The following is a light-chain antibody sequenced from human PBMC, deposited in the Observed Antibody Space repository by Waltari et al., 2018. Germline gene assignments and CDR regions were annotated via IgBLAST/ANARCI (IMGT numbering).Light chain of an antibody. CDR2: RND. V-gene: IGLV1-47*01. J-gene: IGLJ3*02. CDR3: AVWDDSVSGWV. CDR1: GSNVGRNY. Sequence: QSVVTQPPSASETPGQRVTISCSGSGSNVGRNYVTWYQQVPGTAPKVVIYRNDRGPTWVPDRFSGARSGTSASLAISGLRSEDEADDYCAVWDDSVSGWVCGGGTKLTVL.